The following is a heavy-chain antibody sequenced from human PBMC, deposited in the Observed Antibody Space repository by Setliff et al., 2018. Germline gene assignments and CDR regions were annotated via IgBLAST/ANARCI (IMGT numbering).Heavy chain of an antibody. V-gene: IGHV1-2*02. CDR3: ARDRAPITMIVVVTPNYYMDV. CDR1: GYTFTGYY. CDR2: INPNSGGT. D-gene: IGHD3-22*01. Sequence: ASVKVSCKASGYTFTGYYMHWVRQAPGQGLEWMGWINPNSGGTNYAQKFQGRVTMTRDTSISTAYMELSRLRSDDTAVYYCARDRAPITMIVVVTPNYYMDVWGKGTTVTVSS. J-gene: IGHJ6*03.